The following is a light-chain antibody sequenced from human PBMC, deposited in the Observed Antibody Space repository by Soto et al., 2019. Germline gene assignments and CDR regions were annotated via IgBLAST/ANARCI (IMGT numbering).Light chain of an antibody. CDR2: GAS. J-gene: IGKJ1*01. V-gene: IGKV3-20*01. Sequence: EIVLTQSPGTPSLSPGERATLSFRASQSVSSSYLAWSQQKPGQPPSPLIYGASSRATGIPDRFSGSGSGTDFTLTISRLEPEDFAVYYCQQYGSSPRTFGQGTKVDNK. CDR3: QQYGSSPRT. CDR1: QSVSSSY.